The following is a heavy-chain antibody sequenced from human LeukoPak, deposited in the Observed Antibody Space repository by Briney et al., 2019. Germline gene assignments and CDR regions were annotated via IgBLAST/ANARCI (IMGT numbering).Heavy chain of an antibody. CDR1: GGSISSYY. CDR2: IYYSGST. J-gene: IGHJ4*02. Sequence: SETLSLTCTVSGGSISSYYWSWIRQPPGKGLEWIGYIYYSGSTNYNPSLKSRVTISVDTSKNQFSLKLSSVTAADTAVYYCARARIHWGYSYGYYDYWGQGTLVTVSS. V-gene: IGHV4-59*12. CDR3: ARARIHWGYSYGYYDY. D-gene: IGHD5-18*01.